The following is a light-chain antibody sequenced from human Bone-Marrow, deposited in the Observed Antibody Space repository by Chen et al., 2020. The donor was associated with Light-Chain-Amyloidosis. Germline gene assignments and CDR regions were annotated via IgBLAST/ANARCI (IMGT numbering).Light chain of an antibody. J-gene: IGLJ3*02. V-gene: IGLV6-57*01. CDR3: HSYQGSSQGV. CDR2: EDD. Sequence: NFMLTQPHSVSEAPGKTVIISCTRSSGSLATNYGQWYLQRTRRSPTTVIYEDDQRPPGVPDRVSGSIDRSSNSAALTITGLKTEDEADYYCHSYQGSSQGVFGGGTKLTGL. CDR1: SGSLATNY.